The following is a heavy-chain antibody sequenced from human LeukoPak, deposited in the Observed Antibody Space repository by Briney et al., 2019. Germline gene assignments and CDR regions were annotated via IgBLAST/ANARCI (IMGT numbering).Heavy chain of an antibody. D-gene: IGHD5-24*01. Sequence: SETLSLTCAVSGGSISSGGYYWSWIRQHPGKGLEWIGYIYYSGSTHYNPSLKSRATISVDTSKNQFSLKLSPVTAADTAVYYCTRGDGYMSFDYWGQGTLVTVSS. J-gene: IGHJ4*02. CDR3: TRGDGYMSFDY. V-gene: IGHV4-31*11. CDR1: GGSISSGGYY. CDR2: IYYSGST.